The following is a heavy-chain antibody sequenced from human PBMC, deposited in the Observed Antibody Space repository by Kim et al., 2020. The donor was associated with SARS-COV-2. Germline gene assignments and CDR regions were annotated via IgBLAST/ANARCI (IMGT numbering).Heavy chain of an antibody. CDR1: GDSVSSNSAA. Sequence: SQTLSLTCAISGDSVSSNSAAWNWIRQSPSRGLEWLGRTYYRSKWYNDYAVSVKSRITINPDTSKNQFSLQLNSVTPEDTAVYYCARGVFRYYYGSGKVGGPYYYYGMDVWGQGTTVTVSS. J-gene: IGHJ6*02. CDR3: ARGVFRYYYGSGKVGGPYYYYGMDV. CDR2: TYYRSKWYN. V-gene: IGHV6-1*01. D-gene: IGHD3-10*01.